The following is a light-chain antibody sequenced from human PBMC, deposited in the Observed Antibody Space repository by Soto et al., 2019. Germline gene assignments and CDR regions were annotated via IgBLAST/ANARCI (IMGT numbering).Light chain of an antibody. CDR2: DVS. CDR3: CSYAGSYTVVL. CDR1: SSDVGGYNY. Sequence: QSALTQPRSVSGSPGQSVTISCTGTSSDVGGYNYVSWYQQHPGKAPKLMIYDVSKRPSGVPDRFSGSKSGNTASLTISGLQAEDEADHYCCSYAGSYTVVLFGGGTKLTVL. V-gene: IGLV2-11*01. J-gene: IGLJ2*01.